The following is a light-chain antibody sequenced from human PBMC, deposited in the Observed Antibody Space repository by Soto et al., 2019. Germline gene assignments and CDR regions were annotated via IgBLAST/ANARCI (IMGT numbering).Light chain of an antibody. Sequence: EVVLTQSPGTLSLSPGERATVSCRASQSVSNNYVAWYQQKPGQAPRLLIFGSSDRATGIPDRFSGSGSGTDFTLNIRRLEPEDLAVYFCQQSGSSPPHTFGQGTNLEIK. V-gene: IGKV3-20*01. J-gene: IGKJ2*01. CDR3: QQSGSSPPHT. CDR1: QSVSNNY. CDR2: GSS.